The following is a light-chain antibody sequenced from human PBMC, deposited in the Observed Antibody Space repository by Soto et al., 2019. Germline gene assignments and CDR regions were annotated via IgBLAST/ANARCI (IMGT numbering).Light chain of an antibody. J-gene: IGKJ5*01. V-gene: IGKV3-15*01. Sequence: EVVMTQSPATLSVSPGERATLSCRASESVSSNLAWYQQRPGQAPRLVIYGASTRATGIPARFSGGGSGTDFTLTISRLEPEDFAVYYCQQYGSSPAFGQGTRLEIK. CDR2: GAS. CDR1: ESVSSN. CDR3: QQYGSSPA.